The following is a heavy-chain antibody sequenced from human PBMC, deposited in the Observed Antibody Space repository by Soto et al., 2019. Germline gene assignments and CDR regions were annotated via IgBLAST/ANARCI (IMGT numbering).Heavy chain of an antibody. CDR2: ISGSGGST. V-gene: IGHV3-23*01. J-gene: IGHJ6*02. D-gene: IGHD6-6*01. CDR1: GFTFSSYA. Sequence: EVQLLESGGGLVQPGGSLRLSCAASGFTFSSYAMSWVRQAPGKGLELVSAISGSGGSTYYADSVKGRFTISRDNSKNTLYLQMNSLRAEDTAVYYCAKGMLARGHYSSSSLERYYYYGMDVWGQGTTVTVSS. CDR3: AKGMLARGHYSSSSLERYYYYGMDV.